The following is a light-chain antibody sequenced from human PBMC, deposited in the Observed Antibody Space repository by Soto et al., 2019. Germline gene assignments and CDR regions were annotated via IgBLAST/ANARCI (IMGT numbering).Light chain of an antibody. Sequence: QSVLTQPASVSGSPGQSITISCTGTSSNVCGYNYVSWYQQHPGKAPKLMIYEVSNRPSGVSNRFSGSKSGNTASLAISGLQAEDEADYYCSSYSSSSTFFGTGTKLTVL. CDR3: SSYSSSSTF. CDR2: EVS. V-gene: IGLV2-14*01. J-gene: IGLJ1*01. CDR1: SSNVCGYNY.